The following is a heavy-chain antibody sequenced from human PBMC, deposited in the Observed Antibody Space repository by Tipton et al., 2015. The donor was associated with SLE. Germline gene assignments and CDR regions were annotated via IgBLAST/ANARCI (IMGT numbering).Heavy chain of an antibody. CDR2: INSDGSTT. J-gene: IGHJ4*02. Sequence: SLRLSCAASGFTFSSHWMHWVRQVPGKGLVWVSRINSDGSTTNYADSVKGRFTISRDNAKNTLYLQMNSLRAEDTAVYYCARAHYDFRSYNLDYWGQGTLVTVSS. D-gene: IGHD3-3*01. CDR3: ARAHYDFRSYNLDY. V-gene: IGHV3-74*01. CDR1: GFTFSSHW.